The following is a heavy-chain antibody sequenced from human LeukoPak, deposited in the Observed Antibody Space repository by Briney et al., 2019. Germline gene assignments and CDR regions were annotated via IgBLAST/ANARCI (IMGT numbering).Heavy chain of an antibody. CDR3: ARLRGGSSWYYYYYGMDV. CDR2: IYPGGSDT. D-gene: IGHD6-13*01. V-gene: IGHV5-51*01. J-gene: IGHJ6*02. Sequence: GESLKISCKGSGYSFTSYWIGWVRQMPGKGLEWMGIIYPGGSDTRYSPSFQGQVTISVDKSISTAYLQWSSLKASDTAMYYCARLRGGSSWYYYYYGMDVWGQGTTVTVSS. CDR1: GYSFTSYW.